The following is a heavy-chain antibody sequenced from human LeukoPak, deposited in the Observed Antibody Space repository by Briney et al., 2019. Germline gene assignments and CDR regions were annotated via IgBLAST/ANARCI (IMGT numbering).Heavy chain of an antibody. CDR1: GFTFSDYE. J-gene: IGHJ6*03. CDR2: ISASGTTI. D-gene: IGHD6-13*01. V-gene: IGHV3-48*03. Sequence: GGPLRLSCAASGFTFSDYELNWVRQAPGKGLEWISYISASGTTIYYADSVKGRFTISRDNVKKSLFLQMNSLRAEDTAVYYCARDSAAPVIYYMDVWGNGTTVTISS. CDR3: ARDSAAPVIYYMDV.